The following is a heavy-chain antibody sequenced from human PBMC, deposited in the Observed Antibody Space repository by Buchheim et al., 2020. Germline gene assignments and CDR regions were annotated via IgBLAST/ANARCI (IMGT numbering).Heavy chain of an antibody. CDR1: GGSISSSSYY. Sequence: QLQLQESGPGLVKPSETLSLTCTVSGGSISSSSYYWGWIRQPPWKGLEWIGSIYYSGITYYNPSLQSRFTISLDTSKNQFSLKLSSVTAADTAVYYCARHLDFWKNYGMDVWGQGTT. D-gene: IGHD3/OR15-3a*01. V-gene: IGHV4-39*01. CDR3: ARHLDFWKNYGMDV. CDR2: IYYSGIT. J-gene: IGHJ6*02.